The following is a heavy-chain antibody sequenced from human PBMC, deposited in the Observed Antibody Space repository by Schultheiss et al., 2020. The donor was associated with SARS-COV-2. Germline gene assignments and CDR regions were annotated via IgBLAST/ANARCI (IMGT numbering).Heavy chain of an antibody. D-gene: IGHD6-19*01. CDR3: ARVERPSGWYIDY. V-gene: IGHV4-39*01. Sequence: SQTLSLTCTVSGGSISSSSYYWGWIRQPPGKGLEWIGSIYYSGSTYYNPSLKSRVTISVDTSKNQFSLKLSSVTAADTAVYYCARVERPSGWYIDYWGQGTLVTVSS. CDR1: GGSISSSSYY. J-gene: IGHJ4*02. CDR2: IYYSGST.